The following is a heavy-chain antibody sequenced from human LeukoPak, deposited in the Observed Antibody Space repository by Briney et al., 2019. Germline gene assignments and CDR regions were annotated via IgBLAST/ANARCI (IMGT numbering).Heavy chain of an antibody. CDR1: GFTFSSYA. CDR2: ISSTGGAT. Sequence: GGSLRLSCAASGFTFSSYAMSWVRQAPGKGLEWVSAISSTGGATYYADSVKGRFAISRDNSRNTVDLQMNSLRADDTAVYYCAGEYFTYALDYWGQGTLVTVSS. D-gene: IGHD2-2*01. V-gene: IGHV3-23*01. CDR3: AGEYFTYALDY. J-gene: IGHJ4*02.